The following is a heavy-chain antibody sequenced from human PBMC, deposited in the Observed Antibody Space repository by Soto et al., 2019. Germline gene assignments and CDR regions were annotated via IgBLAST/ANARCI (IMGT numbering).Heavy chain of an antibody. J-gene: IGHJ4*02. Sequence: EVQLLESGGGLVQPGGSLRLSCAASGFTFSSYAMSWVRQAPGKGLEWVSAISGSGGSTYYADSVKGRFTISRDNSKNTLYLQMNSLRAEDTAVYYCAKGEARGVIIKQRRFDYWGQGTLVTVSS. CDR2: ISGSGGST. CDR3: AKGEARGVIIKQRRFDY. D-gene: IGHD3-10*01. CDR1: GFTFSSYA. V-gene: IGHV3-23*01.